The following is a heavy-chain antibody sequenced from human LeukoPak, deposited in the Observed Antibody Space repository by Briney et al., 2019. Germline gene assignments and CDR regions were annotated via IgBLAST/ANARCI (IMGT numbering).Heavy chain of an antibody. J-gene: IGHJ4*02. D-gene: IGHD1-26*01. CDR2: ISGSGGSA. CDR1: GFTFSSYA. V-gene: IGHV3-23*01. Sequence: GGSLRLFCAASGFTFSSYAMSWVRQAPGKGLEWVSAISGSGGSAYYADSVKGRFTISRDNSKNTLYLQMNSLRAEDTALYYCAKDSIGSAGSGSYYYWGQGTLVTVSS. CDR3: AKDSIGSAGSGSYYY.